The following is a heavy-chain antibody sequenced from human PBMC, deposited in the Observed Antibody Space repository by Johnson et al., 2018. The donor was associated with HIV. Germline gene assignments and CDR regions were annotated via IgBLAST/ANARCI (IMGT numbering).Heavy chain of an antibody. CDR2: IDWTGANA. V-gene: IGHV3-20*04. Sequence: VQLVESGGGVERPGESLRLSCVGSGFMFDDYAMSWVRQVPGKGLEWVSGIDWTGANAGYADSVKGRFTISRDNSKNTLYLQMNRLRAEDTAVYYCARMTTTVSHHDGFVIWGQGTMVTVSS. J-gene: IGHJ3*02. CDR3: ARMTTTVSHHDGFVI. CDR1: GFMFDDYA. D-gene: IGHD4-17*01.